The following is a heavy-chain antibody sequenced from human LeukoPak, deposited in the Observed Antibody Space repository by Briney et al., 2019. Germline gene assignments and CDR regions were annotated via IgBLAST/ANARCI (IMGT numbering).Heavy chain of an antibody. CDR1: GGSISSHY. CDR3: ARDLGSNYVYFDY. J-gene: IGHJ4*02. V-gene: IGHV4-4*07. D-gene: IGHD1-26*01. Sequence: SETLSLTCTVSGGSISSHYWSWLRQPAGKGLEYIGRIHTSGITNYNPSLKSRVTKSGDTSKNQFYLNLRSVTAADTAVYYCARDLGSNYVYFDYWGQGSLVTVSS. CDR2: IHTSGIT.